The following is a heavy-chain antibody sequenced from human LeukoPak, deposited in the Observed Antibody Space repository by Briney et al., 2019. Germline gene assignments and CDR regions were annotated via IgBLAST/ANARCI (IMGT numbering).Heavy chain of an antibody. J-gene: IGHJ6*03. CDR2: IYYSGST. Sequence: SETLSLTYTVSGGSISSSSYYWGWTRQPPGKGLEWIGSIYYSGSTYYNPFLRSRVTISVDTSKNQFSLKLSSVTAADTAVYYCARVTYGNTYYYYYYYMDVWGKGTTVTVSS. CDR3: ARVTYGNTYYYYYYYMDV. D-gene: IGHD1/OR15-1a*01. V-gene: IGHV4-39*07. CDR1: GGSISSSSYY.